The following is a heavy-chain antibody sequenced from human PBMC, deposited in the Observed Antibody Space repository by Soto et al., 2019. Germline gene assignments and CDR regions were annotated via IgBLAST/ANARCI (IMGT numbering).Heavy chain of an antibody. D-gene: IGHD4-17*01. CDR2: IYSGGST. CDR3: ARAPDYGGNYFDY. V-gene: IGHV3-66*01. J-gene: IGHJ4*02. CDR1: GFTVSSNY. Sequence: GGSLRLSCAASGFTVSSNYMSWVRQAPGKGLEWVSVIYSGGSTYYADSVKGRFTISRDNSKNTLYLQMNSLRGEDTAVYYCARAPDYGGNYFDYWGQGTLVTVSS.